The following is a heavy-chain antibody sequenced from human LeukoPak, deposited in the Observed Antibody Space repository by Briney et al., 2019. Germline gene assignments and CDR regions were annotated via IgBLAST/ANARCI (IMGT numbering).Heavy chain of an antibody. V-gene: IGHV4-59*08. D-gene: IGHD3-22*01. Sequence: PSETLSLTCTVSGGSISSYYWSWIRQPPGKGLECIGYIYYSGSTNYNPSLKSRVTISVDTSKNQFSLKLSSVTAADTAVYYCARHEGDSSGYYYVLYAFDIWGQGTMVTVSS. CDR2: IYYSGST. J-gene: IGHJ3*02. CDR3: ARHEGDSSGYYYVLYAFDI. CDR1: GGSISSYY.